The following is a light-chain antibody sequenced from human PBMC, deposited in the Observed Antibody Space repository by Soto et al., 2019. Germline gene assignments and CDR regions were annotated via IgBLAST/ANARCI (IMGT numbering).Light chain of an antibody. CDR1: QSVFTY. CDR2: DAS. J-gene: IGKJ5*01. V-gene: IGKV3-11*01. Sequence: EIVLTQSPATLSLSPGERATLSCRASQSVFTYLAWFQQKPGQAPRLLISDASKRATGIAARFSGSGSGTDFTLTISSLEPEDFAVYYCQQCGTWPLTFGQGTRLEIK. CDR3: QQCGTWPLT.